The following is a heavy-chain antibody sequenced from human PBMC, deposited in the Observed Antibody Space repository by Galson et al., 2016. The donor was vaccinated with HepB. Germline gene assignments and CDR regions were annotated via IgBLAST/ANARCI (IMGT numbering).Heavy chain of an antibody. D-gene: IGHD6-19*01. CDR3: SHNNGWYGKGYFDY. Sequence: SLRLSCAVSGFTVSSNYMSWVRQAPGKGLEWVSVIYPSGDTYYADSVKVRFTISRDNSKNTLYLQMDSRRAEDTAVYYCSHNNGWYGKGYFDYWGQGTLATVSS. CDR2: IYPSGDT. CDR1: GFTVSSNY. V-gene: IGHV3-66*01. J-gene: IGHJ4*02.